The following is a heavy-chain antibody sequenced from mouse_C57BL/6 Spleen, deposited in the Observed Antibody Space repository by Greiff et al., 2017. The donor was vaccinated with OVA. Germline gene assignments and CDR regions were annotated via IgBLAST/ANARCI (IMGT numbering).Heavy chain of an antibody. D-gene: IGHD1-3*01. V-gene: IGHV1-69*01. CDR2: IDPSDSYT. CDR3: ARRGGASSDY. Sequence: QVQLQQPGAELVMPGASVKLSCKASGYTFTSYWMHWVKQRPGQGLEWIGEIDPSDSYTNYNPKFKGKSTLTVDKSSSPAYMQRSSLTAEDSAVYYCARRGGASSDYWGEGTTLTVSS. J-gene: IGHJ2*01. CDR1: GYTFTSYW.